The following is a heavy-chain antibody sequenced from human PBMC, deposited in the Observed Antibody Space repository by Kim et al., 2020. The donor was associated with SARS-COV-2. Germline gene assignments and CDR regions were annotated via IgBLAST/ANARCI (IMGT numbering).Heavy chain of an antibody. CDR3: ARDAGHYYDSSGYPDY. CDR2: ISYDGSNK. V-gene: IGHV3-33*05. J-gene: IGHJ4*02. Sequence: GGSLRLSCAASGFTFSSYGMHWVRQAPGKGLEWVAVISYDGSNKYYADSVKGRFTISRDNSKNTLYLQMNSLRAEDTAVYYCARDAGHYYDSSGYPDYWGQGTLVTVSS. CDR1: GFTFSSYG. D-gene: IGHD3-22*01.